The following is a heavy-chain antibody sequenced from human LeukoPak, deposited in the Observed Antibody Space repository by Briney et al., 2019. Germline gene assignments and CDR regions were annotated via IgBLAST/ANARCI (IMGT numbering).Heavy chain of an antibody. CDR2: TSSDGGLK. D-gene: IGHD1-14*01. Sequence: AGGSLRLSCAASGFIFTSYDMHWVRQAPDKGLEWVAVTSSDGGLKFYADSVKGRFTISRDNSKNTLFLQMNSLRPEDTAVYSCARDPVSDKPDYFDDWGQGTLVTVSS. CDR3: ARDPVSDKPDYFDD. V-gene: IGHV3-30*03. J-gene: IGHJ4*02. CDR1: GFIFTSYD.